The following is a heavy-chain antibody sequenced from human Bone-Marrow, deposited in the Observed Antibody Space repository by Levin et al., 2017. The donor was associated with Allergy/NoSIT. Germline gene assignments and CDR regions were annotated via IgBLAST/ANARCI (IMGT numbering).Heavy chain of an antibody. D-gene: IGHD3-3*01. CDR1: GYTFTGYY. J-gene: IGHJ6*02. Sequence: GESLKISCKASGYTFTGYYMHWVRQAPGQGLEWMGWINPNSGGTNYAQKFQGWVTMPRDTSISTAYMELSRLRSDETAVYYCARERPRSLILRKLQGYGMDVWGQGTTVTVS. V-gene: IGHV1-2*04. CDR3: ARERPRSLILRKLQGYGMDV. CDR2: INPNSGGT.